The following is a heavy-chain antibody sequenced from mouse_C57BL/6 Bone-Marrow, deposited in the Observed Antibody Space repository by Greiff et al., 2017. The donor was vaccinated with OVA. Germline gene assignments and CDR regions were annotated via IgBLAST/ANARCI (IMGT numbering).Heavy chain of an antibody. V-gene: IGHV1-74*01. D-gene: IGHD1-3*01. CDR1: GYTITSYW. CDR2: IHPSDSDT. J-gene: IGHJ4*01. CDR3: AIKYNGVYAMDY. Sequence: VQLQQPGAELVKPGASVKVSCKASGYTITSYWLHWVKQRPGQGLEWIGRIHPSDSDTNYNQKFKGKATLTVDKSSSTTYMQLSSLTSEDSAVDYCAIKYNGVYAMDYWGQGTSVTVSS.